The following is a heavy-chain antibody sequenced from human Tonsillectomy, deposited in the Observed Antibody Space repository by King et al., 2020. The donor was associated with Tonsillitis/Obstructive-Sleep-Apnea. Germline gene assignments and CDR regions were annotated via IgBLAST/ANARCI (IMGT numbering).Heavy chain of an antibody. CDR2: IWYDGSNK. CDR3: ARTYCGGDCYSDPYYYYSGMDV. Sequence: VQLVESGGGVVQPGRSLRLSCAASGFTFSNYGMHWVRQAPGKGLEWVAVIWYDGSNKYYADSVKGRFSISRDNSKNTLYLQMNSLRAEDTAVYYCARTYCGGDCYSDPYYYYSGMDVWGQGTTVTVSS. D-gene: IGHD2-21*02. V-gene: IGHV3-33*01. CDR1: GFTFSNYG. J-gene: IGHJ6*02.